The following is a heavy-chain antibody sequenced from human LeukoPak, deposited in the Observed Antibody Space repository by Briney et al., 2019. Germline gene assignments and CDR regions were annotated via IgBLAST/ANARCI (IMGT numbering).Heavy chain of an antibody. CDR3: AKDPYSSSSNYFDY. D-gene: IGHD6-6*01. CDR2: ISYDGSNK. Sequence: GGSLRLSCAASGFTFSNYPVHWVRQAPGKGLEWVALISYDGSNKYYADSVKGRFAISRDNSKNTLYLQMNSLRAEDTAVYYCAKDPYSSSSNYFDYWGQGTLVTVSS. V-gene: IGHV3-30*09. J-gene: IGHJ4*02. CDR1: GFTFSNYP.